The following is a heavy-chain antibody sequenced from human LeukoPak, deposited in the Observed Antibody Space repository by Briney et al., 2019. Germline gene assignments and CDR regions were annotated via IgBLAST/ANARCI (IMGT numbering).Heavy chain of an antibody. CDR2: IYYSGST. V-gene: IGHV4-39*07. Sequence: PSETLSLTCTVSGGSISSSSYYWGWIRQPPGKGLEWIGSIYYSGSTYYNPSLKSRVTISVDTSKNQFSLKLSSVTAADTAVYYCARDHPMVRAFDYWGQGTLVTVSS. J-gene: IGHJ4*02. D-gene: IGHD3-10*01. CDR1: GGSISSSSYY. CDR3: ARDHPMVRAFDY.